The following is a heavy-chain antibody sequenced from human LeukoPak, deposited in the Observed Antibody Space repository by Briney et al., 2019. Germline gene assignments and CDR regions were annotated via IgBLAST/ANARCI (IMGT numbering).Heavy chain of an antibody. J-gene: IGHJ4*02. CDR3: ARDIAAPGSY. Sequence: GGSLRLSCAASGFTFSSYSMNWVRQAPGKGLEWVANINQDGSETYYVDSVKGRFTISRDNAKNSLYLQMNSLRAEDTAVYYCARDIAAPGSYWGQGTLVTVSS. CDR2: INQDGSET. D-gene: IGHD6-13*01. CDR1: GFTFSSYS. V-gene: IGHV3-7*01.